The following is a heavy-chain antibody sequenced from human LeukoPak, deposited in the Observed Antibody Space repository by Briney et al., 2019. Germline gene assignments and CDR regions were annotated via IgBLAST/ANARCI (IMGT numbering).Heavy chain of an antibody. V-gene: IGHV4-38-2*01. Sequence: SETLSLTCAVSSYSISSGYYWGWIRQPPGKGLEWIGSIYHSGSTYYNPSLKSRVTISVDTSKNQFSLKLSSVTAADTAVYYCARQLFLTFGGVIETFDYWGQGTLVTVSS. CDR3: ARQLFLTFGGVIETFDY. CDR1: SYSISSGYY. D-gene: IGHD3-16*02. CDR2: IYHSGST. J-gene: IGHJ4*02.